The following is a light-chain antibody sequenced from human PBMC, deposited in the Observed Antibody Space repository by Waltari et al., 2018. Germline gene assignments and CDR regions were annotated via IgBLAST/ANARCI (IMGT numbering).Light chain of an antibody. Sequence: QAALTQPRSVSGSPGQSVTISCTGSGSDIGGYYSVSWYQQHPGRAPKLIIFEVTTRPSGVSDRFSGSKSGNMASLTISGLQAEDEADYYCTSYAGTSTYLLFGGGTRLAVL. CDR2: EVT. J-gene: IGLJ2*01. V-gene: IGLV2-11*01. CDR1: GSDIGGYYS. CDR3: TSYAGTSTYLL.